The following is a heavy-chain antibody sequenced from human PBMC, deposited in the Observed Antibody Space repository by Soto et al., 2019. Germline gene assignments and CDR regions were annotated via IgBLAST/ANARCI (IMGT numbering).Heavy chain of an antibody. D-gene: IGHD3-22*01. CDR3: ASTKYDSSAYYYWYLGL. V-gene: IGHV1-69*06. J-gene: IGHJ2*01. Sequence: QVELVQSGAEVKKPGSSVKSSGQASEDTFRNYATSWGRQAPGQGLEWMGGIIPFFGTANNAQKFQGKVTITEDTSANTVYLELSSLRSEDTAVYYCASTKYDSSAYYYWYLGLWGRGTLVTVSS. CDR2: IIPFFGTA. CDR1: EDTFRNYA.